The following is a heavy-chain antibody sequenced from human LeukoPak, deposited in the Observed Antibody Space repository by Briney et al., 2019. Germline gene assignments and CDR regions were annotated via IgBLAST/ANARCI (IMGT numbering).Heavy chain of an antibody. CDR3: AKDIGRWELLSPFDAFDI. V-gene: IGHV3-9*01. D-gene: IGHD1-26*01. CDR2: ISWNSGSI. CDR1: GFTFDDYA. J-gene: IGHJ3*02. Sequence: GGSLRLSCAASGFTFDDYAMHWVRQAPGKGLEWVSGISWNSGSIGYADSVKGRFTISRGNAKNSLYLQTNSLRAEDTALYYCAKDIGRWELLSPFDAFDIWGQGTMVTVSS.